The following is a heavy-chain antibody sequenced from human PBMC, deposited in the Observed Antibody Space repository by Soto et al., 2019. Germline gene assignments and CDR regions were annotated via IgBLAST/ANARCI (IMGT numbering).Heavy chain of an antibody. CDR1: GFTFGDYA. D-gene: IGHD6-13*01. J-gene: IGHJ4*02. Sequence: PGGSLRLSCTASGFTFGDYAMSWVRQAPGKGLEWVGFIRSKAYGGTTEYAASVKGRFTISRDDSKSIAYLQMNSLKTEDTAVYYCTTGSAAGTANDYWGQGTLVTVSS. V-gene: IGHV3-49*04. CDR3: TTGSAAGTANDY. CDR2: IRSKAYGGTT.